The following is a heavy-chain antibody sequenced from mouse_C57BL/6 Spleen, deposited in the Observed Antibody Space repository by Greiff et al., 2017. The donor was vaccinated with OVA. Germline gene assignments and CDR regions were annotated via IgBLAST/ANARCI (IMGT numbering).Heavy chain of an antibody. D-gene: IGHD2-3*01. J-gene: IGHJ4*01. CDR1: GFNIKDDY. Sequence: VQLQQSGAELVRPGASVKLSCTASGFNIKDDYMPWVKQRPEQGLEWIGWIDPENGDTEYASKFQGKATITADPSSNTAYLQLSSLTSEDTAVYYCTSFYDGYYYAMDYWGQGTSVTVAS. V-gene: IGHV14-4*01. CDR3: TSFYDGYYYAMDY. CDR2: IDPENGDT.